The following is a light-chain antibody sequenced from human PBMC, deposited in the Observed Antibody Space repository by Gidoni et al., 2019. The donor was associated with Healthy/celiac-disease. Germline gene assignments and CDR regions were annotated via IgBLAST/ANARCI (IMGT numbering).Light chain of an antibody. V-gene: IGKV3-11*01. CDR1: QGVSSY. CDR3: QQRSNWPPLT. J-gene: IGKJ4*01. CDR2: DAS. Sequence: IVLTPSPATLSFSTGERATLSCSASQGVSSYLAWYQQKPGQAPRLLIYDASNRATGIPARFSGSGSGTDFTLTISRLEPEDFAVYYCQQRSNWPPLTFGGGTKVEIK.